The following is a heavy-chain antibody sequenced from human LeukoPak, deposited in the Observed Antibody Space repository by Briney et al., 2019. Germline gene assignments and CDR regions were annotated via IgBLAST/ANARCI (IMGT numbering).Heavy chain of an antibody. J-gene: IGHJ4*02. CDR3: ARGVSIVGATSFDY. Sequence: GESLKISCKGSGYIFINYWIGWVRQMPGNGLEWMGIIYPGDSDTRYSPSFQGQVTISADKSISTAYLQWSSLKASDTAMYYCARGVSIVGATSFDYWGQGTLVTVSS. CDR2: IYPGDSDT. CDR1: GYIFINYW. D-gene: IGHD1-26*01. V-gene: IGHV5-51*01.